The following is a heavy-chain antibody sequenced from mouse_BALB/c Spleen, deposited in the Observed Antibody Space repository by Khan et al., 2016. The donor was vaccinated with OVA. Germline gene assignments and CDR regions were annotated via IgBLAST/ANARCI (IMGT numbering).Heavy chain of an antibody. Sequence: EVELVESGGGFVKPGGSLNLSCAASGFAFSSYDMSWVRQTPEKRLEWVTTISTGGSYIYYPDSVKGRFTISRDIARNTLYLQMSRMRSEDTALDYCARPSDYWNPWFTYWGPGTLVTVSA. V-gene: IGHV5-9*02. CDR1: GFAFSSYD. J-gene: IGHJ3*01. D-gene: IGHD1-1*02. CDR2: ISTGGSYI. CDR3: ARPSDYWNPWFTY.